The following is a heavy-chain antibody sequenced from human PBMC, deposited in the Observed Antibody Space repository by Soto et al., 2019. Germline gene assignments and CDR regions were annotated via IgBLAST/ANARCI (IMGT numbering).Heavy chain of an antibody. CDR1: GFPLSHYD. V-gene: IGHV3-33*01. Sequence: GRSMRVSCGASGFPLSHYDMHPVRKAPSKRLERVAVLCRDGCKVYYADSVTSRFTISRDHSSNTLYLEMNSLRVEDTAVYYCARDGTGWTGGDHWGQGTLVTVSS. CDR2: LCRDGCKV. D-gene: IGHD6-19*01. CDR3: ARDGTGWTGGDH. J-gene: IGHJ4*02.